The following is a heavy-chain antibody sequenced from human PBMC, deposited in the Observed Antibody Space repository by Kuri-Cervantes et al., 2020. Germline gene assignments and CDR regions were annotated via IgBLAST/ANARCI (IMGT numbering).Heavy chain of an antibody. CDR1: GYTFSAYF. CDR3: ARDLAVAGTIWFDP. CDR2: VNCNGGGA. Sequence: ASVKVSCKASGYTFSAYFIHWVRQAPGQGLEWLGRVNCNGGGAIYAPKFQGRVTMTTDTSTSTAYMELSSLRSEDTAVYYCARDLAVAGTIWFDPWGQGTLVTVSS. D-gene: IGHD6-19*01. V-gene: IGHV1-2*06. J-gene: IGHJ5*02.